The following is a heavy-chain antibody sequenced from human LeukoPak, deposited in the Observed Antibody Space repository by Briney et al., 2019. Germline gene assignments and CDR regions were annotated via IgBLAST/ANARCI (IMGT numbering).Heavy chain of an antibody. V-gene: IGHV3-48*03. CDR1: GFTLSSYE. Sequence: PGGSLRLSCAASGFTLSSYEMNWVRQAPGKGLEWVSYISSSGNTIYYADSVKGRFTISRDNAKNSLYLQMNSLRAEDTAVYYCATDLLDYWGQGTLVTVSS. J-gene: IGHJ4*02. CDR3: ATDLLDY. CDR2: ISSSGNTI.